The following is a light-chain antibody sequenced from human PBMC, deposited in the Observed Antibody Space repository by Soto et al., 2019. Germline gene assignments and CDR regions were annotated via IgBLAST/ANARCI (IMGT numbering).Light chain of an antibody. Sequence: QSVLTQPPSVSGAPGQRITISCTGATSNIGAGYDVHWYQHVPGTAPKLLIYGNNNRPSGVPDRFSGSKSGTSASLAITGLQAEDEADYCCQSFDSSLSAWVFGGGTKVTV. J-gene: IGLJ3*02. CDR1: TSNIGAGYD. V-gene: IGLV1-40*01. CDR2: GNN. CDR3: QSFDSSLSAWV.